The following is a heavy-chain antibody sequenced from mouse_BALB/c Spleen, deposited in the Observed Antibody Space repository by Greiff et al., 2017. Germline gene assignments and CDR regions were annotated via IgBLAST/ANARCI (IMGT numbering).Heavy chain of an antibody. CDR1: GFTFSSYG. Sequence: EVKVVESGGDLVKPGGSPKLSCAASGFTFSSYGMSWVRQTPDKRLEWVATISSGGSYTYYPDSVKGRFTISRDNAKNTLYLQMSSLKSEDTAMYYCARSLYGYDEVFDYWGQGTTLTVSS. V-gene: IGHV5-6*01. D-gene: IGHD2-2*01. CDR3: ARSLYGYDEVFDY. CDR2: ISSGGSYT. J-gene: IGHJ2*01.